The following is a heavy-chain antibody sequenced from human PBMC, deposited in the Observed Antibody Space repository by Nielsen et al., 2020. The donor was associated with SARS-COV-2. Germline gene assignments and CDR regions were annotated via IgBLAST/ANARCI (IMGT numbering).Heavy chain of an antibody. CDR1: GFTFSSYA. Sequence: GGSLRLSCAASGFTFSSYAMHWVRQAPGKGLEWVAVISYDGSNKYYADSVKGRFTISRDNSKNTLYLQMNSLRAEDTAVYYCAKGTTVLLWFGEPGFDYWGQGTLVTVSS. J-gene: IGHJ4*02. D-gene: IGHD3-10*01. CDR3: AKGTTVLLWFGEPGFDY. V-gene: IGHV3-30-3*01. CDR2: ISYDGSNK.